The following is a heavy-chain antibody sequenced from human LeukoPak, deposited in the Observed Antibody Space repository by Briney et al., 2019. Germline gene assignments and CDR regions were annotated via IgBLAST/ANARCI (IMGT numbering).Heavy chain of an antibody. CDR1: GFTVSSKY. D-gene: IGHD6-13*01. CDR3: ASGESRDY. J-gene: IGHJ4*02. CDR2: INSDGSST. Sequence: GGSLTLSCAASGFTVSSKYMSWVRQAPGKGLVWVSRINSDGSSTGYAGSVKGRFTISRDNAKNTVYLQMNSLRAEDTAVYFCASGESRDYWGQGTLVTVSS. V-gene: IGHV3-74*01.